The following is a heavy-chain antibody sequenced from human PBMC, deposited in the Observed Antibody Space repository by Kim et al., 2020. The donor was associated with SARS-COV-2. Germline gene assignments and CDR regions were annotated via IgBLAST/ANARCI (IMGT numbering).Heavy chain of an antibody. V-gene: IGHV1-24*01. Sequence: EQKFQGRVTRTEDTSTDTAYMELSSLRSEDTAVYYCGTLPQWGYDRFDYWGQGTLVTVSS. CDR3: GTLPQWGYDRFDY. J-gene: IGHJ4*02. D-gene: IGHD5-12*01.